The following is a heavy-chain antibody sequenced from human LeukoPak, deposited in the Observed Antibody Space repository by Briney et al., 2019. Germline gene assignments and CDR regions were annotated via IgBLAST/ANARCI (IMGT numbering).Heavy chain of an antibody. V-gene: IGHV3-7*05. CDR2: IKQDGTQK. J-gene: IGHJ3*02. CDR1: GFTFSNYW. D-gene: IGHD2-21*02. Sequence: GGSLRLSCAASGFTFSNYWMSWVRQAPGKGLEWVADIKQDGTQKYYMDSVEGRFTISRDNAKNSLYLQMSSLRVEDTAVYYCARDCGSDCSQAFDIWGQGTMVTVSS. CDR3: ARDCGSDCSQAFDI.